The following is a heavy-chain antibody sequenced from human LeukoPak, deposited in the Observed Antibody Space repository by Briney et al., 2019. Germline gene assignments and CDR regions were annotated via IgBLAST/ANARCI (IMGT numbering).Heavy chain of an antibody. CDR1: GFTFSSYA. CDR2: ISYDGSNK. V-gene: IGHV3-30-3*01. J-gene: IGHJ6*02. CDR3: ARDYGDYYGMDV. D-gene: IGHD4-17*01. Sequence: GGSLRLSCAASGFTFSSYAMHWVRQAPGKGLEWVAVISYDGSNKYYADSVKGRFTISRDNSKNTLYLQMNSLRAEDTAVYYCARDYGDYYGMDVWGQGSTVTVSS.